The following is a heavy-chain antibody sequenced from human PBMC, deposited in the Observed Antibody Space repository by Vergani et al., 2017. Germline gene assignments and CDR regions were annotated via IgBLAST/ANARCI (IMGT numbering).Heavy chain of an antibody. D-gene: IGHD4-11*01. Sequence: QVQLQQWGGGLLKPSGTLSLTCVVNGGSLTSYHWTWIRQSPGEGLEWVGDIDHTGRPDYNPPLKSRLTMSVDKSRTQFSLTLNCETATDTAIYFCARVNTETNGHLYYYYYMDVWGQGTAVTVS. CDR1: GGSLTSYH. J-gene: IGHJ6*03. CDR2: IDHTGRP. V-gene: IGHV4-34*01. CDR3: ARVNTETNGHLYYYYYMDV.